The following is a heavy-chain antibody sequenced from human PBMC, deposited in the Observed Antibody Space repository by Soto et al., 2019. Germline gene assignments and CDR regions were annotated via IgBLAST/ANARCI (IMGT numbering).Heavy chain of an antibody. V-gene: IGHV4-59*08. J-gene: IGHJ4*02. CDR2: IYYSGST. CDR3: ARHGVGDYFWERDY. CDR1: GCSISSYY. Sequence: SETLSLTCTVSGCSISSYYWRWIRQPPGKGLEWIGYIYYSGSTNYNPSLKSRVTISVDTSKNQFSLKLSSVTAADTAVYYCARHGVGDYFWERDYWGQGTLVTVSS. D-gene: IGHD4-17*01.